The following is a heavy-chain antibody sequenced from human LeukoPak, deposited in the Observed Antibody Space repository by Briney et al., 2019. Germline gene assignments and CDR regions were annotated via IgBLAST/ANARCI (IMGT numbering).Heavy chain of an antibody. V-gene: IGHV4-34*01. Sequence: SETLSLTCAVYGGSFSGYYWSWIRQPPGKGLEWIGEINHSGSTNYNPSLKSRVTISVDTSKNQFSLKLSSVTAADTAVYYCARGQLWSHYFDYWGQGTLVTVSS. D-gene: IGHD5-18*01. CDR1: GGSFSGYY. CDR2: INHSGST. J-gene: IGHJ4*02. CDR3: ARGQLWSHYFDY.